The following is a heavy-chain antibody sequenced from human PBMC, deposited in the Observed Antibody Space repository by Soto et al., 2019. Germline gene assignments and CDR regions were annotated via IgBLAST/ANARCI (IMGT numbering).Heavy chain of an antibody. CDR2: ISASGGNI. J-gene: IGHJ2*01. Sequence: PVGSLRLSCVASGFILSDYAMTWVRQAPGKGLQWVATISASGGNIEYADSLKGRFTISRDNSKNSVYLQLSGLTADDTAVHYCAKVAGGLGYFDLWGRGTLVTVSS. CDR3: AKVAGGLGYFDL. V-gene: IGHV3-23*01. D-gene: IGHD3-16*01. CDR1: GFILSDYA.